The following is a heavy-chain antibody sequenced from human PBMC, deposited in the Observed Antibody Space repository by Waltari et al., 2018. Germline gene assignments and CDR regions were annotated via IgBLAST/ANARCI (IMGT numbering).Heavy chain of an antibody. CDR3: AKDYSSTSGYYYMDV. D-gene: IGHD2-2*01. V-gene: IGHV3-30*02. CDR1: GFTFSSYG. Sequence: QVQLVESGGGVVQPGGSLRLSCAASGFTFSSYGLHWVRHAPGKGLEWVAFIRYDGSNQYYADSVKGRFTISRDNSKNTLYLQMNSLRAEDTAVYYCAKDYSSTSGYYYMDVWGKGTTVTISS. J-gene: IGHJ6*03. CDR2: IRYDGSNQ.